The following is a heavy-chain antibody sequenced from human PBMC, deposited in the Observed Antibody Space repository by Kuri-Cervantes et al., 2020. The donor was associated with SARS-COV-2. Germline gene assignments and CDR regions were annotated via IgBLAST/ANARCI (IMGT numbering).Heavy chain of an antibody. CDR2: ISGSVTST. Sequence: GESLKISCAASGFTFSSYAMSWVRQAPGKWLEWVSGISGSVTSTYNADSVKGRFTISGDNSKNTLYLQMNSLRAEDTAVYYCARVKDGWIHGMDVWGQGTTVTVSS. V-gene: IGHV3-23*01. J-gene: IGHJ6*02. D-gene: IGHD5-18*01. CDR1: GFTFSSYA. CDR3: ARVKDGWIHGMDV.